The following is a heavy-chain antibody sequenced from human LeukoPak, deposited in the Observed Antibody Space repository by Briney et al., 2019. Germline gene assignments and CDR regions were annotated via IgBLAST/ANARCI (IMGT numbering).Heavy chain of an antibody. Sequence: GGSLRLSCAASGFTFSSYGMHWIRQAPGKGLEWVAVIWSDGSHKYYADSMKGRFTISRDNARNSLSLQMNSLRAEDTAVYYCVRDGGVSGYDLLDYWGQGTLVTVSS. V-gene: IGHV3-33*01. J-gene: IGHJ4*02. CDR2: IWSDGSHK. CDR3: VRDGGVSGYDLLDY. CDR1: GFTFSSYG. D-gene: IGHD5-12*01.